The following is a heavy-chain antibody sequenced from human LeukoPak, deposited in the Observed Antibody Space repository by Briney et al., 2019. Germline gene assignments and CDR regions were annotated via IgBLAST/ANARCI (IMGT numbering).Heavy chain of an antibody. V-gene: IGHV3-23*01. D-gene: IGHD6-13*01. CDR2: FSATDGSA. CDR1: GFTVSSYG. CDR3: AKARIAAAGTGAFDV. Sequence: GGSLRLSCAASGFTVSSYGVAWVRQAPGKGLEWVSAFSATDGSAQYAESVRGRFTISRDNSKNSLYLQMNSLRDEDTAVYFCAKARIAAAGTGAFDVWGQGTMVTVSS. J-gene: IGHJ3*01.